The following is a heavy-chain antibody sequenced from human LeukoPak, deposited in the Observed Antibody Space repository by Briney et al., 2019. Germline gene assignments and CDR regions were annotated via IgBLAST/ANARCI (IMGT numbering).Heavy chain of an antibody. V-gene: IGHV6-1*01. CDR2: TYYKFTWYN. Sequence: SQTLSLTCATSGDRVSSNNAAWNWIRQSPSRGLEWLGRTYYKFTWYNDYAVSVRGRITINPNTSKNQFSLKLNSVTPEDTAVYYCARSGPPEYSSAFDYWGQGSLVAVSS. CDR1: GDRVSSNNAA. CDR3: ARSGPPEYSSAFDY. J-gene: IGHJ4*02. D-gene: IGHD6-19*01.